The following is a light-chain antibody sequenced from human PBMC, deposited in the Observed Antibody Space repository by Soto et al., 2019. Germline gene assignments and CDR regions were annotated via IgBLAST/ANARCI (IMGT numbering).Light chain of an antibody. CDR3: LLLYSGNRRV. V-gene: IGLV7-46*01. Sequence: QNVVTQEPSLTVSPGETVTLTCGSSTGTVTSGHYPYWLQQRPGQAPTTLIYDTNNKYSWTPDRFSGSLLGGKTALPLSGGQPEDAGDYYCLLLYSGNRRVFGTGTKLTVL. CDR2: DTN. CDR1: TGTVTSGHY. J-gene: IGLJ1*01.